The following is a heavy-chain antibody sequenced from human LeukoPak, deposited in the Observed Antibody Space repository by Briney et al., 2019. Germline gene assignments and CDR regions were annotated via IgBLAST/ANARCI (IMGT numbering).Heavy chain of an antibody. CDR1: GGSFSGFY. CDR3: ARVPSDYDSSGYYSYYFDY. V-gene: IGHV4-34*01. D-gene: IGHD3-22*01. CDR2: IDHSGST. Sequence: SETLSLTCDVYGGSFSGFYWNWIRQPPGKGLEWIGEIDHSGSTNYNPSLKSRVTISVDTSKNQFSLKLSSVTAADTAVYYCARVPSDYDSSGYYSYYFDYWGQGTLVTVSS. J-gene: IGHJ4*02.